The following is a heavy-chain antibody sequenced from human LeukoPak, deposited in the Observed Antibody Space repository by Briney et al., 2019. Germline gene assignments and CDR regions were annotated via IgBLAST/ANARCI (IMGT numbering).Heavy chain of an antibody. Sequence: GSLRLSCAASGFTFRAYSMNWVRQAPGKGLEWVSGISGSGGGANYADSVKGRFTISRDNSKNTLYLQMNSLRVEDTAVYYCRYFLPHFDYWGQGTLVTVSS. CDR3: RYFLPHFDY. D-gene: IGHD2/OR15-2a*01. CDR1: GFTFRAYS. V-gene: IGHV3-23*01. CDR2: ISGSGGGA. J-gene: IGHJ4*02.